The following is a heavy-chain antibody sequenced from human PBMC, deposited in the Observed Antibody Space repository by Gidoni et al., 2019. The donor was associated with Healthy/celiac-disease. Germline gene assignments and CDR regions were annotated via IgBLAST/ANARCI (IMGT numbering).Heavy chain of an antibody. D-gene: IGHD4-17*01. CDR3: ARQHGGYVDY. V-gene: IGHV4-39*01. J-gene: IGHJ4*02. CDR1: AGSISSSSYY. Sequence: QLQLHVSGPVLVKPSATLSLTCTVSAGSISSSSYYWGWIRQPPGKGLEWIGSIYYSGSTYYNPSLKSRVTISVDTSKNQFSLKLSSVTAADTAVYYCARQHGGYVDYWGQGTLVTVSS. CDR2: IYYSGST.